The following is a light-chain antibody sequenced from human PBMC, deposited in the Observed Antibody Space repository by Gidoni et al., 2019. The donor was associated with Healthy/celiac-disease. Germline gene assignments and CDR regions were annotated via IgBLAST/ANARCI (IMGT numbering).Light chain of an antibody. CDR1: QSVSSSY. CDR2: GAS. Sequence: EIVLTQSPGTLSLSPGERATLSCRASQSVSSSYLAWYQQKPGQAPRPLIYGASSRATGIPDRFSGSGSGTDFTLTISRLEPEEFAVYYCQQYGSSRTWTFGQGTKVEIK. CDR3: QQYGSSRTWT. V-gene: IGKV3-20*01. J-gene: IGKJ1*01.